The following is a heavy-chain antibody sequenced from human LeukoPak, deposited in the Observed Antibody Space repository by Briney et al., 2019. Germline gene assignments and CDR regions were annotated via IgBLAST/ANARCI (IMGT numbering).Heavy chain of an antibody. Sequence: SVKVSCKASGGTFSSYAISWVRQAPGQGLEWMGGIIPIFGTANYAQKFQGRVTITTDESTSTAYMELSSLRSEDTAVYYCASSGSYYEDNWFDPWGQGTLVTVSS. CDR1: GGTFSSYA. J-gene: IGHJ5*02. D-gene: IGHD1-26*01. V-gene: IGHV1-69*05. CDR2: IIPIFGTA. CDR3: ASSGSYYEDNWFDP.